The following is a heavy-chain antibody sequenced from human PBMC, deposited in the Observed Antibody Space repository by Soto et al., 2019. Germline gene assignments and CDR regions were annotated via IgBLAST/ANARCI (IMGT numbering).Heavy chain of an antibody. J-gene: IGHJ4*02. D-gene: IGHD5-18*01. Sequence: TLSLTCTVSGGSISSGGYYWSWIRQHPGKGLEWIGYMYYSGNTHYNPSVKSRVSISGDTSKSQFSLKLSSVTVADTAVYYCARIAVGPAMVLHVFGYWGQGILVTVSS. CDR1: GGSISSGGYY. V-gene: IGHV4-31*03. CDR2: MYYSGNT. CDR3: ARIAVGPAMVLHVFGY.